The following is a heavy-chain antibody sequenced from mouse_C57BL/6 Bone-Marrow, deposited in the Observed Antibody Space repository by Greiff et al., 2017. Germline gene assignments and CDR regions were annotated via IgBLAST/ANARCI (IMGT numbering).Heavy chain of an antibody. Sequence: VQLQQPGAELVKPGASVKLSCKASGYTFTSYWMHWVKQRPGQGLEWIGMIHPNSGSTNYNEKFKSKATLTVDKSSSTAYMQLSSLTSEDSAVYCCEVGGYDYAMDYWGQGTSVTVSS. CDR2: IHPNSGST. CDR1: GYTFTSYW. D-gene: IGHD3-1*01. CDR3: EVGGYDYAMDY. J-gene: IGHJ4*01. V-gene: IGHV1-64*01.